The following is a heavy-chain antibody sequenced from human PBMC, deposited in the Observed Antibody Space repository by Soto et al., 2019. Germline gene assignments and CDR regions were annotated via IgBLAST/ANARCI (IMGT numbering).Heavy chain of an antibody. V-gene: IGHV3-30*18. J-gene: IGHJ6*02. CDR1: GFTFSSYG. CDR2: ISYDGSNK. D-gene: IGHD2-15*01. Sequence: QVQLVESGGGVVQPGRSLRLSCAASGFTFSSYGMHWVRQAPGKGLEWVAVISYDGSNKYYADSVKGRFTISRDNSENTLYLQMNSLRAEDTAVHYWAKDTCSGGSCSLDGWGQGTTVTVAS. CDR3: AKDTCSGGSCSLDG.